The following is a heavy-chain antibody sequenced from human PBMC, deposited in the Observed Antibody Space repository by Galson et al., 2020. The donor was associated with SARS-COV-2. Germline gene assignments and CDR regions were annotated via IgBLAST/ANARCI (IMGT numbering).Heavy chain of an antibody. CDR3: AREEESAVAGTGGFDY. D-gene: IGHD6-19*01. CDR1: GFTFSSYA. V-gene: IGHV3-30*04. CDR2: ISYDGSNK. J-gene: IGHJ4*02. Sequence: GGSLRLSCAASGFTFSSYAMHWVRQAPGKGLEWVAVISYDGSNKYYADSVKGRFTISRDNSKNTLYLQMNSLRAEDTAVYYCAREEESAVAGTGGFDYWGQGTLVTVSS.